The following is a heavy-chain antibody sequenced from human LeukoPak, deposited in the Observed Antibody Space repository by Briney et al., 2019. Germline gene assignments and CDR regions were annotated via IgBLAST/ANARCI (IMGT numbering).Heavy chain of an antibody. CDR3: ARGGSGTFWPGIFDL. D-gene: IGHD3-10*01. CDR1: GDSIRSFY. CDR2: IYKTGTT. J-gene: IGHJ4*02. V-gene: IGHV4-59*01. Sequence: SETLSLTCTVSGDSIRSFYWSWIRQSPGKGLEWIGYIYKTGTTNYNPSLRSRVTMLVDTSRNRFSLGLSSVTAADTAVYYCARGGSGTFWPGIFDLWGQGSLVTVSS.